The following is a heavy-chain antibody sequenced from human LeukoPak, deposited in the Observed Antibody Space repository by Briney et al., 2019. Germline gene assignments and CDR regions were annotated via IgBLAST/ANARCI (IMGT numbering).Heavy chain of an antibody. J-gene: IGHJ4*02. CDR1: GFTFNNYG. D-gene: IGHD5-18*01. Sequence: GGSLRLSCAASGFTFNNYGMNWVRQVPGKGLEWVSGTGGSTGYADSVKGRFTISRDNAKNSLYLQMNNLRAEDTALYHCGRDRSYGSFDYWGQGTLVTVSS. V-gene: IGHV3-20*01. CDR3: GRDRSYGSFDY. CDR2: TGGST.